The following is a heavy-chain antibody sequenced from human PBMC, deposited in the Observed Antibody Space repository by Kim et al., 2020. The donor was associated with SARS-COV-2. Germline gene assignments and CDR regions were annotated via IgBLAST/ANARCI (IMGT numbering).Heavy chain of an antibody. D-gene: IGHD1-1*01. CDR3: ARDTYNGYFDL. J-gene: IGHJ2*01. V-gene: IGHV7-4-1*02. Sequence: QPFAQGFTGRFVFSLDTSVSTAYLQISSLKAEDTAVYYCARDTYNGYFDLWGRGTLVTVSS. CDR2: Q.